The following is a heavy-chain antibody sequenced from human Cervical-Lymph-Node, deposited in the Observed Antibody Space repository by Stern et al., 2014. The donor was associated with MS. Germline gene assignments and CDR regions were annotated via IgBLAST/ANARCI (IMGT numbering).Heavy chain of an antibody. CDR3: ARGDPDAFDI. CDR1: GGSLTNGGYY. CDR2: VYFSGTT. Sequence: QLQLQESGPGLVKPSQTLSLTCTVSGGSLTNGGYYWTWIRQHTGKGLDYIGYVYFSGTTNYNPSLKSRVLMSIDTSKRQFSLKLNSVTAADTAVYYCARGDPDAFDIWGLGTMVTVSS. V-gene: IGHV4-31*03. J-gene: IGHJ3*02.